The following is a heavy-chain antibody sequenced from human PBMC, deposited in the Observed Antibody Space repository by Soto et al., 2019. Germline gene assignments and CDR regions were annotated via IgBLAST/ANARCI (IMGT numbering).Heavy chain of an antibody. CDR1: GFTFSSYW. V-gene: IGHV3-7*03. D-gene: IGHD3-10*01. J-gene: IGHJ5*02. CDR3: ARENSGDYYGSGSYPQGWFDP. Sequence: PGGSLRLSCEASGFTFSSYWMSWVRQAPGKGLEWVANIKQDGSEKYYVDSVKGRFTISRDNAKNSLYLQMNSLRAEDTAVYYCARENSGDYYGSGSYPQGWFDPWGQGTLVTVSS. CDR2: IKQDGSEK.